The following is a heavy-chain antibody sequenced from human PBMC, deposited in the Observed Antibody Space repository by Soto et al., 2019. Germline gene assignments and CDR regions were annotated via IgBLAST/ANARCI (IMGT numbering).Heavy chain of an antibody. CDR1: GGTFSSYA. V-gene: IGHV1-69*01. CDR2: LIPNFGTA. CDR3: ARDSGFYDILTGYDIGDRNYYYYGMDV. D-gene: IGHD3-9*01. J-gene: IGHJ6*02. Sequence: QLQLVQSGAEVKQPGSSVKVSCKASGGTFSSYALRWVRQAPGQGLEWMXGLIPNFGTANYAQKFQGRVKITADESTSTAYMELSGLGSEDTAVYYCARDSGFYDILTGYDIGDRNYYYYGMDVWGQGTTVTVS.